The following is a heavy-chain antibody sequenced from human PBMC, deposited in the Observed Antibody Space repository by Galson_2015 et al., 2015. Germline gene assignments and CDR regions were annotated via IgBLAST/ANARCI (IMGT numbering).Heavy chain of an antibody. V-gene: IGHV3-74*03. D-gene: IGHD1-14*01. CDR1: GFTFSSHS. Sequence: SLRLSCAASGFTFSSHSMHWVRQAPGKGLVWVSRIDSGGFTMDADSVKGRFTISRDNAKNTLYLQMNSLRPEDTAVYYCVPEPYSYMDVWGKGTTVTVSS. J-gene: IGHJ6*03. CDR3: VPEPYSYMDV. CDR2: IDSGGFT.